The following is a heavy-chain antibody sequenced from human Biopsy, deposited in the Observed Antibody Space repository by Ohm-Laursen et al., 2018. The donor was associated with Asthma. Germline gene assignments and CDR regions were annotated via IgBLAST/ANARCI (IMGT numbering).Heavy chain of an antibody. CDR3: GRERSYMVDY. V-gene: IGHV3-33*08. J-gene: IGHJ4*02. CDR2: IWFDGSNK. Sequence: SLRLSCTASGFTFSSYWMHWVRQAPGKGLEWVADIWFDGSNKHYADSVKGRFTISRDNSKNTLYLQMNSLRAEDTALYYCGRERSYMVDYWGQGTLVIVSS. CDR1: GFTFSSYW. D-gene: IGHD3-10*01.